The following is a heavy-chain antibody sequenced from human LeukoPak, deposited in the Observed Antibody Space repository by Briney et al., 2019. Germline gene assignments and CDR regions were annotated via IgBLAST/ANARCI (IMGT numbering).Heavy chain of an antibody. Sequence: GASVKVSCKASGGTFSSYAISWVRQAPGQGREWMGGIIPIFGTANYAQKFQGRVTITADKSTSTAYMELSSLRSEDTAVYYCARVAPYCSSTSCYFNYWGQGTLVTVSS. CDR1: GGTFSSYA. CDR2: IIPIFGTA. D-gene: IGHD2-2*01. J-gene: IGHJ4*02. V-gene: IGHV1-69*06. CDR3: ARVAPYCSSTSCYFNY.